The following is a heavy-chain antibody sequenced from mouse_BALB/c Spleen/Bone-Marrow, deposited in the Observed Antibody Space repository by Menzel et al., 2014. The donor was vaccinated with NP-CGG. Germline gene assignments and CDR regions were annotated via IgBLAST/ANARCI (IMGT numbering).Heavy chain of an antibody. D-gene: IGHD2-4*01. CDR1: GYTFTSYW. J-gene: IGHJ2*01. CDR2: IYPGDGDT. CDR3: ASYYDYDGRGY. Sequence: QVQLQQSGAELARPGASVKLSCKASGYTFTSYWMQWAKQRPGQGLEWIGAIYPGDGDTRYTQKFKGKATLTADKSSSTAYMQLSSLASEDSAVYYCASYYDYDGRGYWGQGTTLTVSS. V-gene: IGHV1-87*01.